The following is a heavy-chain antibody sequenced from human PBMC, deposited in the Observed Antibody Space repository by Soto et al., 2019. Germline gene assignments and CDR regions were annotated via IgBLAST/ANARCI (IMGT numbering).Heavy chain of an antibody. CDR3: ARVVGNYDNWFDP. CDR2: IYQSGAT. J-gene: IGHJ5*02. D-gene: IGHD1-7*01. CDR1: GGYISRRNYF. Sequence: QLQLQESGPGLVRPSETLSLTCSVSGGYISRRNYFWGWIRQPPGKGLEWIGSIYQSGATSYNPSLESRFTISVDTSKNQFSLKMYSVTAADTAVYYCARVVGNYDNWFDPWGQGTLVTVSS. V-gene: IGHV4-39*01.